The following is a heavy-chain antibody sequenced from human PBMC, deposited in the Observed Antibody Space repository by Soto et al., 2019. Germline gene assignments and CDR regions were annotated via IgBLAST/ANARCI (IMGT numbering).Heavy chain of an antibody. D-gene: IGHD6-19*01. J-gene: IGHJ4*02. CDR2: ISGSGGST. V-gene: IGHV3-23*01. Sequence: GGSLRLSCAASGFTFSSYAMSWVRQAPGKGLEWDSAISGSGGSTYYADSVKGRFTISRDNSKNTLYLLKNSLRAEDTAVYYCAKVGSGSGWQSFDYWGQGTLVTVSS. CDR3: AKVGSGSGWQSFDY. CDR1: GFTFSSYA.